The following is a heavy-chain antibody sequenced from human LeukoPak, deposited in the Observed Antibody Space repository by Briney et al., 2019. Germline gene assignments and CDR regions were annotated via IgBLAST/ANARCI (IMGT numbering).Heavy chain of an antibody. Sequence: GGSLRLSCAASGFTFSSYAMSWVRQAPGKGLEWVSAISGSGGSTYYADSVKGRFTISRDNSKNTLYLQMNSLSAEDTAVYYCARPIVVVVAATDYWGQGTLVTVSS. CDR2: ISGSGGST. V-gene: IGHV3-23*01. J-gene: IGHJ4*02. D-gene: IGHD2-15*01. CDR3: ARPIVVVVAATDY. CDR1: GFTFSSYA.